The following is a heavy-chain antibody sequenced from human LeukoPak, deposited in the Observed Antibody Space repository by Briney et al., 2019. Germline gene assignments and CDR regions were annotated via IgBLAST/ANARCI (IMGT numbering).Heavy chain of an antibody. D-gene: IGHD3-22*01. CDR2: TKSKTDGGTT. J-gene: IGHJ4*02. CDR1: GFTFRNAW. V-gene: IGHV3-15*01. CDR3: TTVQSYYYDSSGYYIIDY. Sequence: TGGSLRLSWAASGFTFRNAWMIWVRQAPGKGLEWVGRTKSKTDGGTTDYAAPVKGRFTFSRDDSNNSLYLQMNSLKTEETAVYYCTTVQSYYYDSSGYYIIDYWGQGTLVTVSS.